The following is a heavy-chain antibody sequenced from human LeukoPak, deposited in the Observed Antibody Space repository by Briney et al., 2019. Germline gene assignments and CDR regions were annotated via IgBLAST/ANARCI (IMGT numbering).Heavy chain of an antibody. CDR1: GGSISSYY. CDR3: ARQVQVVPAAMGRDAYYYYGMDV. CDR2: IYYSGST. Sequence: PSETLSLTCTVSGGSISSYYWSWIRQPPGKGLEWIGYIYYSGSTNYNPSLKSRVTISVDTSKNQFSLKLSSVTAADTAVYYCARQVQVVPAAMGRDAYYYYGMDVWGQGTTVTVSS. J-gene: IGHJ6*02. D-gene: IGHD2-2*01. V-gene: IGHV4-59*08.